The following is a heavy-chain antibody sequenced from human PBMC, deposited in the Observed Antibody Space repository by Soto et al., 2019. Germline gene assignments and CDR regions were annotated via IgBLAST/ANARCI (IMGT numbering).Heavy chain of an antibody. Sequence: SETLSLTCAVSGDSISNSHWWSWVRQAPGKGLEWIGETYHSGTTNYNPSLKTRVTISIDKSKNQFSLKMNSVTAADTAVYYCAREVNSSPARGPNWFDPWGQGTLVTVSS. V-gene: IGHV4-4*02. CDR1: GDSISNSHW. CDR2: TYHSGTT. CDR3: AREVNSSPARGPNWFDP. D-gene: IGHD6-13*01. J-gene: IGHJ5*02.